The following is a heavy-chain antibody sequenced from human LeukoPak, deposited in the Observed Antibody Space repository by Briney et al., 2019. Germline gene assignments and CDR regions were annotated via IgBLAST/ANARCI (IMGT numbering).Heavy chain of an antibody. CDR3: AKGIYSSGWSYFDY. CDR1: GFTFSNSA. Sequence: GGSLRLSCAASGFTFSNSAMSWVRHAPGKGLEWVSTLSGSGITTYYADSVKGRFTISRDNSKNTLYLQMNSLRAEDTAVYYCAKGIYSSGWSYFDYWGHGTLVTVSS. CDR2: LSGSGITT. J-gene: IGHJ4*01. D-gene: IGHD6-19*01. V-gene: IGHV3-23*01.